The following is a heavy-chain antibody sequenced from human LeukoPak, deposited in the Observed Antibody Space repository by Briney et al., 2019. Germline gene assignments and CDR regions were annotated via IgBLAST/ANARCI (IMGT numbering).Heavy chain of an antibody. Sequence: SETLSLTCAVYGGSFSGYYWSWIRQPPGKGLEWIGEINHSGSTNYNPSLKSRVTISVDTSKNQFSLKLSSVTAADTAVYYCAREVEYYDSSGYSNYFDYWGQGTLVTVSS. CDR3: AREVEYYDSSGYSNYFDY. J-gene: IGHJ4*02. CDR2: INHSGST. V-gene: IGHV4-34*01. D-gene: IGHD3-22*01. CDR1: GGSFSGYY.